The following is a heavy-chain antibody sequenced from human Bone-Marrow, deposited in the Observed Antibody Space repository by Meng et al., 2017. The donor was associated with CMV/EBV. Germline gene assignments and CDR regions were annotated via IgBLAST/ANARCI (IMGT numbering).Heavy chain of an antibody. CDR3: ARESYFYETSALGDF. CDR1: GFTFSGYW. J-gene: IGHJ4*02. Sequence: GESLKISCAASGFTFSGYWMHWVRQAPGKGLVWVSRINGDGSITTYADPVKGRFTISRDNAKNTLYLQMNSLRAEDTAVFYCARESYFYETSALGDFWGQGTLVTVSS. D-gene: IGHD3-22*01. CDR2: INGDGSIT. V-gene: IGHV3-74*01.